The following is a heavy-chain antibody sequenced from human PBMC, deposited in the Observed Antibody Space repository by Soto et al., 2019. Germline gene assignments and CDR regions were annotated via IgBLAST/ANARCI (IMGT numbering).Heavy chain of an antibody. CDR3: ARADSSGYYYSWYYYGMDV. V-gene: IGHV1-3*01. Sequence: ASVKVSCKASGYTFTSYAMHWVRQAPGQRLEWMGWINAGSGNTKYSQKFQGRVTITRDTSASTAYMELSSLRSEDTAVYYCARADSSGYYYSWYYYGMDVWGQGTTVTVSS. CDR2: INAGSGNT. J-gene: IGHJ6*02. D-gene: IGHD3-22*01. CDR1: GYTFTSYA.